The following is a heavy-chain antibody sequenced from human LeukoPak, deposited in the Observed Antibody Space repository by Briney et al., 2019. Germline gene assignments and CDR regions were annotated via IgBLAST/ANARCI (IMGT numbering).Heavy chain of an antibody. V-gene: IGHV4-38-2*01. CDR3: ASGGTAVVLALTYYFDT. Sequence: SETLSLTCAVSGYSISSGYYWGWIRQPPGKGLEWIGSIHHTGSTYYNPSLQSRVTISLDSPKNQFSLKLTSVTAADTAVYYCASGGTAVVLALTYYFDTWGPGTPVTVSS. CDR1: GYSISSGYY. D-gene: IGHD5-18*01. J-gene: IGHJ4*02. CDR2: IHHTGST.